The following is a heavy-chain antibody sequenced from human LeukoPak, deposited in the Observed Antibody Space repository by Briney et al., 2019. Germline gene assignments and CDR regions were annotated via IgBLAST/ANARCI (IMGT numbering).Heavy chain of an antibody. CDR2: IYSGGST. J-gene: IGHJ4*02. D-gene: IGHD3-22*01. Sequence: PGGSLRLSCAASGFIVSNNYMSWVRQAPGKGLEWVSVIYSGGSTSCADSVKGRFTISRDNSKNTLYLQLNSLRAEDTAVYYCARDPKYYDTSGYYLGYWGQGTLVTVSS. V-gene: IGHV3-53*01. CDR1: GFIVSNNY. CDR3: ARDPKYYDTSGYYLGY.